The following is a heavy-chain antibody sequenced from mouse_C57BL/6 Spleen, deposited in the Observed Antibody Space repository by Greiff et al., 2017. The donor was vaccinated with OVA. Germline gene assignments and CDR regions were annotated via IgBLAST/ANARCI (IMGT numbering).Heavy chain of an antibody. V-gene: IGHV1-72*01. CDR3: ARWRVRYCGRSYVDYFDY. Sequence: QVQLQQPGAELVKPGASVKLSCKASGYTFTSYWMHWVKQRPGRGLEWIGRIDPNSGGTKYNEKFKSKATLTVDKPSSTAYMQLSSLTSEDSAVYYYARWRVRYCGRSYVDYFDYWGQGTTLTVSS. CDR2: IDPNSGGT. D-gene: IGHD1-1*01. CDR1: GYTFTSYW. J-gene: IGHJ2*01.